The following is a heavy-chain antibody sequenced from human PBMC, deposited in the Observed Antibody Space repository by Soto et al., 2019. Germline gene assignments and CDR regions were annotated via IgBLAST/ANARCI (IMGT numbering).Heavy chain of an antibody. D-gene: IGHD3-10*01. J-gene: IGHJ5*02. CDR1: GGSISSGGYY. CDR3: ARRTQYYYGSGSYNWFDP. Sequence: PSETLSLTCTVSGGSISSGGYYWSWIRQHPGKGLEWIGYIYYSGSTYYNPSLKSRVTISVDTSKNQFSLKLSSVTAADTAVYYCARRTQYYYGSGSYNWFDPWGQGTLVTVSS. CDR2: IYYSGST. V-gene: IGHV4-31*03.